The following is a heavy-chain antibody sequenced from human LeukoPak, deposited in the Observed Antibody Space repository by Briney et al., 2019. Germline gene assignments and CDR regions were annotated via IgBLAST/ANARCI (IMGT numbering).Heavy chain of an antibody. CDR3: ARDGGRYSFDY. CDR2: IWDDGSNK. D-gene: IGHD3-16*01. CDR1: GFIFSTYG. Sequence: GRSLRLSCAASGFIFSTYGMHWVRQAPGKGLEWVAAIWDDGSNKNYADSVKGRVTISGDNSQNTLHLQMNSLRAEDTAIYYCARDGGRYSFDYWGQGTLVTVSS. V-gene: IGHV3-33*01. J-gene: IGHJ4*02.